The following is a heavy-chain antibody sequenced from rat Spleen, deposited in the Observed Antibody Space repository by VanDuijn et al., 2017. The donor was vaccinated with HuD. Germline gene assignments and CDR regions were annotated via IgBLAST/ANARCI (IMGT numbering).Heavy chain of an antibody. CDR1: GFTFSDYY. CDR3: ARQGTGYFDY. J-gene: IGHJ2*01. V-gene: IGHV5-22*01. CDR2: ISYEGSST. Sequence: EVQLVESGGGLVQPGRSMKLSCAASGFTFSDYYMAWVRQAPKKGLEWVASISYEGSSTYYGDSVKGRFTISRDNAKSTLYLQMNSLRSEDTATYYCARQGTGYFDYWGQGVMVTVSS.